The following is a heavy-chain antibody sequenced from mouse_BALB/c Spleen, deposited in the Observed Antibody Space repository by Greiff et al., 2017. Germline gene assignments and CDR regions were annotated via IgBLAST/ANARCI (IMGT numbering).Heavy chain of an antibody. J-gene: IGHJ3*01. Sequence: EVHLVESGGDLVKPGGSRKLSCAASGFTFSSFGMHWVRQAPEKGLEWVAYISSGSSTIYYADTVKGRFTISRDNPKNTLFLQMTSLRSEDTAMYYCASGIYYDEAYWGQGTLVTVSA. CDR2: ISSGSSTI. CDR1: GFTFSSFG. CDR3: ASGIYYDEAY. D-gene: IGHD2-4*01. V-gene: IGHV5-17*02.